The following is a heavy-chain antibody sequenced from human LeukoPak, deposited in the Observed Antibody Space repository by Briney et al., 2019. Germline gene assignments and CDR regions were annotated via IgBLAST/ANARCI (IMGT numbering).Heavy chain of an antibody. CDR2: ISLAGQT. J-gene: IGHJ4*02. Sequence: PSGTLSLTCGVSGGSISGTNWWSWVRQPPGQGLEWIGEISLAGQTNYNPSLNGRVTMSLDKSSNQLSLNLTYVTAADTATYCSRESGAFCPFGYWGQGTLVIVSS. V-gene: IGHV4-4*02. CDR3: RESGAFCPFGY. D-gene: IGHD1-26*01. CDR1: GGSISGTNW.